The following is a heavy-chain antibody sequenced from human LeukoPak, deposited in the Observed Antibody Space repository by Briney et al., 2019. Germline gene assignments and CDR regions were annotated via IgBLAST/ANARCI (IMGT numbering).Heavy chain of an antibody. J-gene: IGHJ4*02. CDR1: GVSISSGSYY. V-gene: IGHV4-39*01. Sequence: SETLSLTCTVSGVSISSGSYYWGWIRQPPGKGLEWIGSIYYSRNTYYNPSLKSRVTISVDTSKNQFSLKLSSVTAADTAVYYCARQLSGGDYDYFDYWGQGTLVTVSS. CDR3: ARQLSGGDYDYFDY. D-gene: IGHD4-17*01. CDR2: IYYSRNT.